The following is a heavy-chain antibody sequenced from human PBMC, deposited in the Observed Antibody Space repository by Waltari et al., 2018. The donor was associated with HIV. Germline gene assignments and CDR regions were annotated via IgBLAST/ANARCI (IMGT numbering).Heavy chain of an antibody. Sequence: QVQLVESGGGVVQPGRSLRLSCAASGFTFSPYAIHWVRQAPGKGLEWVAIISYGGRNKYYADSVKGRFTISRDNSKNTVYLQMNSLRGEDTAVYYCARDGHFYDSRPLGYWGQGTLVTVSS. D-gene: IGHD3-22*01. CDR3: ARDGHFYDSRPLGY. V-gene: IGHV3-30*04. J-gene: IGHJ4*02. CDR1: GFTFSPYA. CDR2: ISYGGRNK.